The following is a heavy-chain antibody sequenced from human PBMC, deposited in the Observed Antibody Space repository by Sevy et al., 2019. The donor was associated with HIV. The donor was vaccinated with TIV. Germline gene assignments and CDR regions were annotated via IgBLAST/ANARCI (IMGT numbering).Heavy chain of an antibody. D-gene: IGHD3-16*02. J-gene: IGHJ4*02. CDR1: GFTFSSYS. Sequence: GGSLRLSCAASGFTFSSYSMNWVRQAPGKGLEWVSSISSSSSYIYYAGSVKGRFTISRDNAKNSLYLQMNSLRAEDTAVYYCARDRDNDYVWGSYRYFDYWGQGTLVTVSS. CDR2: ISSSSSYI. V-gene: IGHV3-21*01. CDR3: ARDRDNDYVWGSYRYFDY.